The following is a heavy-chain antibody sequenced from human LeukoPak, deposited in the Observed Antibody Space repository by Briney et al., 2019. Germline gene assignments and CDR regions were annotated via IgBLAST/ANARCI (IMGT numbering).Heavy chain of an antibody. CDR3: ARDTKAGYFDL. CDR1: GFTFNTYW. CDR2: IKEDGTRD. V-gene: IGHV3-7*01. Sequence: GGSLRRSCAASGFTFNTYWMSWVRQAPGKGLEWLANIKEDGTRDYYVESVKGRFTISKDNAKTSLYLQVNSLRAEDTAVYYCARDTKAGYFDLWGQGTLVTVSS. J-gene: IGHJ4*02.